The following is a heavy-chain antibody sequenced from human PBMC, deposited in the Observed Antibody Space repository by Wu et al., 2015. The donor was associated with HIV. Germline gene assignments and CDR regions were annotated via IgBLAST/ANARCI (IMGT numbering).Heavy chain of an antibody. CDR1: GGTLTRYA. J-gene: IGHJ1*01. CDR2: IMPFSGTT. D-gene: IGHD4-23*01. V-gene: IGHV1-69*13. CDR3: ARPISGAVYGGLEAEYFQY. Sequence: QVQLVQSGAEVKKPGSSVKVSCKASGGTLTRYALSWVRQAPGQGLEWMGRIMPFSGTTNYAQKFQGRVTFSADESTSTAYMELNSLTTDDTAVYYCARPISGAVYGGLEAEYFQYWGQGTLVTVSS.